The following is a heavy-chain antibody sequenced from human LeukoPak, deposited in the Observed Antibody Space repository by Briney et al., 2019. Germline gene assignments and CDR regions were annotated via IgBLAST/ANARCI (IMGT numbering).Heavy chain of an antibody. CDR3: ARSLWSGYYDVGY. D-gene: IGHD3-3*01. V-gene: IGHV3-30-3*01. Sequence: GRSLRLSCAASGFTFSSYAMHWVRQAPGRGLEWVAVISYDGSNKYYADSVKGRFTISRDNSKNTLYLQMNSLRAEDTAVYYCARSLWSGYYDVGYWGQGTLVTVSS. J-gene: IGHJ4*02. CDR1: GFTFSSYA. CDR2: ISYDGSNK.